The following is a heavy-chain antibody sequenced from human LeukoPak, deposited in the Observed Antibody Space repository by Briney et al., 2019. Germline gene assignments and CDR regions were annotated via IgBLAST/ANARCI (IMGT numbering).Heavy chain of an antibody. V-gene: IGHV4-4*02. Sequence: SETLSLTCAVSGGSISSSNWWSWVRQPPGKGLEWIGEIYHSGTTNYNPSLKSRVTLSVDTSKNQFSLKLSSVTAADTAVYYCARGAYCSSINCYGFDYWGQGTQVTASS. CDR3: ARGAYCSSINCYGFDY. CDR1: GGSISSSNW. D-gene: IGHD2-2*01. J-gene: IGHJ4*02. CDR2: IYHSGTT.